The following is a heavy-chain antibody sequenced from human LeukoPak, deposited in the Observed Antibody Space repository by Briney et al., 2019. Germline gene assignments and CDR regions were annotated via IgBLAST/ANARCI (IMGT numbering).Heavy chain of an antibody. D-gene: IGHD1-26*01. CDR2: ISGSGGST. CDR3: ANLLTGSLVDTDY. V-gene: IGHV3-23*01. CDR1: GFTFSSYA. J-gene: IGHJ4*02. Sequence: PGGSLRLSCAASGFTFSSYAMSWVRQAPGKGLEWVSAISGSGGSTYYADSVKGQFTISRDNSKNTLYLQMNSLRAEDTAVYYCANLLTGSLVDTDYWGQGTLVTVSS.